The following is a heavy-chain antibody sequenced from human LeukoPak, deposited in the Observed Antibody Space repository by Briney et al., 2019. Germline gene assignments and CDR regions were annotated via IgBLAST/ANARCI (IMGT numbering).Heavy chain of an antibody. D-gene: IGHD3-22*01. Sequence: SQTLSLTCTVSGGSIISGGYLWSWIRQHPGKGLEWIGYIYYSGSTHYNSSLESRVTISVDTSKKQFPLKLSSVTAADTAVYYCAAFDSATYDAFDIWGQGTMVTVSS. J-gene: IGHJ3*02. CDR1: GGSIISGGYL. V-gene: IGHV4-31*03. CDR2: IYYSGST. CDR3: AAFDSATYDAFDI.